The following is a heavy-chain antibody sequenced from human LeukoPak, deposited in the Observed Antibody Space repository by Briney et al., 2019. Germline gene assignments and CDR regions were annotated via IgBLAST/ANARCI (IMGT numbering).Heavy chain of an antibody. V-gene: IGHV3-30*02. CDR1: GFTFSSYG. J-gene: IGHJ4*02. D-gene: IGHD6-6*01. CDR2: IPNDGSNE. Sequence: GGSLRLSCAASGFTFSSYGMHWVRQAPGKGLEWVAFIPNDGSNEYYADSVKGRFTISRDNAKNSLYLQMNSLRAEDTAVYYCARTDRSIAAHYFDYWGQGTLVTVSS. CDR3: ARTDRSIAAHYFDY.